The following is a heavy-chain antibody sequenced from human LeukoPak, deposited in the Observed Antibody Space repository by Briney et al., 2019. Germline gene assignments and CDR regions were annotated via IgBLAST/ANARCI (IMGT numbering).Heavy chain of an antibody. J-gene: IGHJ4*02. Sequence: ASVTVSCEASGGTFSSYAISWVRQAPGQGLEWMGGIIPIFGTANYAQKFQGRVTITADESTSTAYMELSSLRSEDTAVYYCARGRGFWSGYYSLDLDYWGQGTLVTVSS. CDR2: IIPIFGTA. CDR3: ARGRGFWSGYYSLDLDY. D-gene: IGHD3-3*01. CDR1: GGTFSSYA. V-gene: IGHV1-69*13.